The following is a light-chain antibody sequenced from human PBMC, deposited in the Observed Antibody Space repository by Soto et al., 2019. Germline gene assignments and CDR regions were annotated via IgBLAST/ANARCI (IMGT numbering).Light chain of an antibody. CDR2: DAS. Sequence: DIQMTQSPSTLSASVGDRFTITCRAIQSISSWLAWYQQKPGKAPKLLIYDASSLESGVPSRFSGSGSGTDFTFTISSLQPEDIATYYCQQYDNLPPKLTFGGGTKVDIK. V-gene: IGKV1-5*01. CDR3: QQYDNLPPKLT. J-gene: IGKJ4*01. CDR1: QSISSW.